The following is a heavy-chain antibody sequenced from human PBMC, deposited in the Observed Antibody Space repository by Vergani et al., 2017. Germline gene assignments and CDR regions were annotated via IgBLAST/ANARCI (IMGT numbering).Heavy chain of an antibody. J-gene: IGHJ5*02. CDR2: VFHLGTL. CDR3: AGDTHSWQRADR. V-gene: IGHV4-38-2*02. D-gene: IGHD6-13*01. CDR1: GLSITGGNY. Sequence: QVQLQESGPGLLRPSETLSLTCSVSGLSITGGNYWGWVRQSPVKGLEWIGSVFHLGTLYYNPSLQSRVSISVDTSKSQFSLRLTSVTAADSAIYYCAGDTHSWQRADRWGQGLLVSVSS.